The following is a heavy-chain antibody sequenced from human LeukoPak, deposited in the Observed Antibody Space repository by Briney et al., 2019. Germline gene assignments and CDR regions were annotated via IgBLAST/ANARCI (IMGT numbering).Heavy chain of an antibody. Sequence: PGGTLRLSCTASGFTLSSYWKQWVCQAPVKGLVWVTLINCDGSSTSYADSVKGRFTISRDNAKNTLYLQMNSLRAEDTAVYYCARSTYYYDGSPFDYWGQGTRVTVSS. CDR2: INCDGSST. V-gene: IGHV3-74*01. D-gene: IGHD3-22*01. CDR1: GFTLSSYW. J-gene: IGHJ4*02. CDR3: ARSTYYYDGSPFDY.